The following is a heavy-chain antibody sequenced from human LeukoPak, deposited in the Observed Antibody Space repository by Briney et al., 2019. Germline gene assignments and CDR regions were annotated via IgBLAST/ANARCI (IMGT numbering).Heavy chain of an antibody. V-gene: IGHV4-34*01. CDR3: ARELRSTIN. CDR2: INHSGST. CDR1: GGSFSGYY. D-gene: IGHD4-17*01. Sequence: SETLSLTCAVYGGSFSGYYWSWIRQPPGKGLEWVGEINHSGSTNYNPSLKSRVTITVDTSKNQFSLKLSSVTAADTAVYYCARELRSTINWGQGTLVTVSS. J-gene: IGHJ4*02.